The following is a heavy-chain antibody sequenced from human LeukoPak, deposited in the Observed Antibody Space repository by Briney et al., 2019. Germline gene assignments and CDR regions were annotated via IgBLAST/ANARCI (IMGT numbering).Heavy chain of an antibody. CDR1: GFTFTDYY. CDR2: INPNSGGT. Sequence: ASVKVSCKTSGFTFTDYYMHWVRQAPGQGLEWMGWINPNSGGTNYAQKFQGRVTMTRDTSISTAYMELSRLRSDDTAVYYCARESYSSSWYNWFDPWGQGTLVTVSS. V-gene: IGHV1-2*02. J-gene: IGHJ5*02. CDR3: ARESYSSSWYNWFDP. D-gene: IGHD6-13*01.